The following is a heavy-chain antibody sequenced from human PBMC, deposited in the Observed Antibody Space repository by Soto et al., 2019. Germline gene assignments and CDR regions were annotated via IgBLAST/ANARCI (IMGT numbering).Heavy chain of an antibody. CDR2: ISAGGDMT. CDR1: GFTFANYA. CDR3: AKRDTGSGCQRYFFEY. D-gene: IGHD3-10*01. J-gene: IGHJ4*02. V-gene: IGHV3-23*01. Sequence: EVQLLESGGGLVQPGGSLRLSCVASGFTFANYAMSWVRQAPGKGLEWLSAISAGGDMTWNADPMKGRFTISRSNSRNTLYLQMSSLRAEDTAVYYCAKRDTGSGCQRYFFEYWGQGTLVTVSS.